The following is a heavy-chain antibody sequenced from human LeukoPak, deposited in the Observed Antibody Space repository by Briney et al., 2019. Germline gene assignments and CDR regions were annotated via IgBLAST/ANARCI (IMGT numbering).Heavy chain of an antibody. CDR2: IYYSGST. V-gene: IGHV4-31*03. J-gene: IGHJ4*02. CDR1: GGSISSGGYY. CDR3: ARGPGGYGYGCDY. D-gene: IGHD5-18*01. Sequence: SETLSLTCTVSGGSISSGGYYWSWVRQHPGKGLEWIGYIYYSGSTYYNPSLKSRVTISVDTSKNQFSLKLSSVTAADTAVYYCARGPGGYGYGCDYWGQGTLVTVSS.